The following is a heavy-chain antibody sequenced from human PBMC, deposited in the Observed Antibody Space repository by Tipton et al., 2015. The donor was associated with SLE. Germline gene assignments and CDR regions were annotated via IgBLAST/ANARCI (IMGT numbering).Heavy chain of an antibody. CDR1: GDSVSTNSAA. V-gene: IGHV6-1*01. J-gene: IGHJ1*01. D-gene: IGHD2-2*02. CDR2: TYYRSKWYS. CDR3: ARGFLYDGFQV. Sequence: PGLVKPSQTLSPTCAISGDSVSTNSAAWTWIRQSPSRGLEWLGRTYYRSKWYSDYAVSVKSRIIINPDTSKNQFSLQLTSVTPEDTAVYYCARGFLYDGFQVWGQGTLVTVSS.